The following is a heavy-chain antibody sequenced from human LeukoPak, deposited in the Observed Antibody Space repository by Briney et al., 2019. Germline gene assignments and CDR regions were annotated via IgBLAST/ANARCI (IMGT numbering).Heavy chain of an antibody. D-gene: IGHD6-13*01. CDR3: AHVAGWAAAGTYYFDY. CDR1: GFTFSSYA. J-gene: IGHJ4*02. V-gene: IGHV3-23*01. CDR2: ISGSGGST. Sequence: GGSLRLSCAAPGFTFSSYAMSWVRQAPGKGLEWVSAISGSGGSTYYADSVKGRFTISRDNSKNTLYLQMNSLRAEDTAVYYCAHVAGWAAAGTYYFDYWGQGTLVTVSS.